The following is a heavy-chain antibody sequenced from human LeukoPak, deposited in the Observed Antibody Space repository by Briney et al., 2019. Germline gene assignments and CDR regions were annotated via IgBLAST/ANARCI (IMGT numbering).Heavy chain of an antibody. J-gene: IGHJ4*02. CDR1: GGTFSSYA. D-gene: IGHD6-6*01. CDR3: AREARPRWPHYYFDY. CDR2: IIPIFGTA. V-gene: IGHV1-69*06. Sequence: GASVKVSCKASGGTFSSYAISWVRQAPGQGLEWMGGIIPIFGTANYAQKFQGRVTITADKSTSTAYMELSSLRSEDTAVYYCAREARPRWPHYYFDYWGQGTLVTVSS.